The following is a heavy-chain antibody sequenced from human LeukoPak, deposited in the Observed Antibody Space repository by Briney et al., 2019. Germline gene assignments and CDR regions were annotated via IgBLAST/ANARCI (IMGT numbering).Heavy chain of an antibody. D-gene: IGHD2-2*01. J-gene: IGHJ4*02. CDR3: AKDSEVVPAAQFDY. CDR2: ISGSGGST. Sequence: GGSLRLSCAASGFTFSSYAISWVRQAPGKGLEWVSAISGSGGSTYYADSVKGRFTISRDNSKNTLYLEMNSLRAADTAVHYCAKDSEVVPAAQFDYWGQGTLVTVSS. CDR1: GFTFSSYA. V-gene: IGHV3-23*01.